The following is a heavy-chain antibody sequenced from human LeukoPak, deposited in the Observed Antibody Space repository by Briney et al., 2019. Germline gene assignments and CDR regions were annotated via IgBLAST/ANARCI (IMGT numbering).Heavy chain of an antibody. CDR3: ARDQPFYDFWSGSDY. D-gene: IGHD3-3*01. J-gene: IGHJ4*02. V-gene: IGHV3-7*01. CDR1: GFTFSSYW. Sequence: GGSLRLSCAASGFTFSSYWMSWVRQAPGKGLEWVANIKQDGSEKYYVDSVKGRFTISRDNAKNSLYLQMNSLRAEDTAVYYCARDQPFYDFWSGSDYWGQGTLVTVSS. CDR2: IKQDGSEK.